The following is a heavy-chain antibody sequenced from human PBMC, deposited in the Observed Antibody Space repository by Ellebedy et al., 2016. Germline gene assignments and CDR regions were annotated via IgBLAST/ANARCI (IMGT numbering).Heavy chain of an antibody. V-gene: IGHV1-3*01. CDR3: AREWFGELRNYGMDV. D-gene: IGHD3-10*01. Sequence: ASVKVSXXASGYTFTSYAMHWVRQAPGQRLEWMGWINAGNGNTKYSQKFQGRVTITRDTSASTAYMELSSLRSEDTAVYYCAREWFGELRNYGMDVWGQGTTVTVSS. J-gene: IGHJ6*02. CDR1: GYTFTSYA. CDR2: INAGNGNT.